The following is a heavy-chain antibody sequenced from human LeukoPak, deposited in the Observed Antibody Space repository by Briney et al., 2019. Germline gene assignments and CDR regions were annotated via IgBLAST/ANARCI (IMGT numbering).Heavy chain of an antibody. CDR1: GFTVSSNY. Sequence: GGSLRLSCAASGFTVSSNYMSWVRQAPGKGLEWVSVIYSGGSTYYADSVKGRFTISRDNSKNTLYLQMNSLRAEDTAVYYCARDSPNYYGSWNDAFDIWGQGTMVTVSS. CDR3: ARDSPNYYGSWNDAFDI. D-gene: IGHD3-10*01. V-gene: IGHV3-66*01. CDR2: IYSGGST. J-gene: IGHJ3*02.